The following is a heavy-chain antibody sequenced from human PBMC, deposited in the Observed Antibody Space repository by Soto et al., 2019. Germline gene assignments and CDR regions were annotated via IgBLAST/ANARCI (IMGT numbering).Heavy chain of an antibody. D-gene: IGHD2-2*01. Sequence: GESLKISCKGSGYSFTSYWIGWVRQMPGKGLEWMGIIYPGDSDTRYSPSFQGQVTISADKCISTAYLQWSSLKASDTAMYYCATFLSSTSSKRYYYYRMDVWGQGTMVTVSS. CDR1: GYSFTSYW. J-gene: IGHJ6*02. CDR3: ATFLSSTSSKRYYYYRMDV. CDR2: IYPGDSDT. V-gene: IGHV5-51*01.